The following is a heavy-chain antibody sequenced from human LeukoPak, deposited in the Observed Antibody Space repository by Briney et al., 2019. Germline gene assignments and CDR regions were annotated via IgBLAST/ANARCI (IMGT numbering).Heavy chain of an antibody. CDR3: ARGTLSRKSGFASWFDP. J-gene: IGHJ5*02. Sequence: SSHTLALPFTVSGCYISTSTYYWGWIRHPPVTRLAWIQTIYYSGSTYYNPSLKSRVTISVDTSKNQFSLKLSSVTAADTAVYYCARGTLSRKSGFASWFDPWGQGTLVTVSS. CDR1: GCYISTSTYY. CDR2: IYYSGST. D-gene: IGHD5-12*01. V-gene: IGHV4-39*07.